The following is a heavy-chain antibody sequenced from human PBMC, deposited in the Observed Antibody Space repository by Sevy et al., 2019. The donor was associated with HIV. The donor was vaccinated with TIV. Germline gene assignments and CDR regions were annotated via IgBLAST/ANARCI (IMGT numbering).Heavy chain of an antibody. V-gene: IGHV3-53*01. J-gene: IGHJ4*02. CDR1: GFTVSSNY. CDR2: FYRSGTT. Sequence: GGSLRLSCAASGFTVSSNYMSWVRQAPGKGLEWVSIFYRSGTTYCADSVKGRFTISRDDSKNTLYLQINSLRAEDTALYYSARETKHYDISGYYCGYLDYWGQGTLVTVSS. D-gene: IGHD3-22*01. CDR3: ARETKHYDISGYYCGYLDY.